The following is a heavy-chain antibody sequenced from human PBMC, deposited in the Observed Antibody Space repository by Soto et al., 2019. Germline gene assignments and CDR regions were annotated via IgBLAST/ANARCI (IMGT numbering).Heavy chain of an antibody. CDR2: INHSGST. CDR3: ARGINSYYYDSSGYYVLVGPLDY. Sequence: SETLSLTCAVYGGSFSGYYWSWIRQPPGKGLEWIGEINHSGSTNYNPSLKSRVTISVHTSKNQFSLKLSSVTAADTAVYYGARGINSYYYDSSGYYVLVGPLDYWGQGTLVTVSS. CDR1: GGSFSGYY. D-gene: IGHD3-22*01. V-gene: IGHV4-34*01. J-gene: IGHJ4*02.